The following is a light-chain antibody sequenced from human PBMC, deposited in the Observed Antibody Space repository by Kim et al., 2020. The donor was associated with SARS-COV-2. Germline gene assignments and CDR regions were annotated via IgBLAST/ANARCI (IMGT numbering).Light chain of an antibody. CDR2: GAS. CDR1: QSVYSNY. V-gene: IGKV3-20*01. J-gene: IGKJ5*01. Sequence: EIVLTQSPGTLSLSPGDRATLSCRASQSVYSNYLAWYQQKPGQALRLLIYGASSRATGIPDRFSGSGSGTDFTLTISRLEPEDFAVYFWQQYDRLITFGLGTRLEIK. CDR3: QQYDRLIT.